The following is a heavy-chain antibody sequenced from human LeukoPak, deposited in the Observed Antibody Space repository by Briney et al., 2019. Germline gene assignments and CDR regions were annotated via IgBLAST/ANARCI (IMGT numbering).Heavy chain of an antibody. CDR2: INSDESTT. CDR1: GFTFSSYW. Sequence: PGGSLRLSCAASGFTFSSYWMHWVRQAPGKGLVWVSRINSDESTTTYADSVKGRFTISRDNAKNTLFLQMNSLRAEDTAVYYCARERGYCSTTSCPKIDAFDLWGQGTLVTVSS. D-gene: IGHD2-2*01. CDR3: ARERGYCSTTSCPKIDAFDL. J-gene: IGHJ3*01. V-gene: IGHV3-74*01.